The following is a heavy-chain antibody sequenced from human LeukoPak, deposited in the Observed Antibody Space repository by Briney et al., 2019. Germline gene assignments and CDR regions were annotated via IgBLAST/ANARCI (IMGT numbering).Heavy chain of an antibody. J-gene: IGHJ4*02. D-gene: IGHD3-9*01. CDR3: AKSYRQESDWSSSFDY. CDR1: GFTFDTYA. Sequence: YPGGSLRLSCAASGFTFDTYAMTWVGQVPGKGLEWVSNISGRGTSTNYADSVKGRFTISRDNSKNTLHLQMNSLRAEDTAIYYCAKSYRQESDWSSSFDYWGQGTLVTVSS. V-gene: IGHV3-23*01. CDR2: ISGRGTST.